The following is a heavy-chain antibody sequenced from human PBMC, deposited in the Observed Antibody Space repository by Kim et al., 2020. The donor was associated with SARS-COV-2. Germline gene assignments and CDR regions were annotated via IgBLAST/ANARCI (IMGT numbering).Heavy chain of an antibody. CDR1: GFTFSNAW. CDR3: TTIYDSSGYLSSDYYYYGMDV. V-gene: IGHV3-15*01. D-gene: IGHD3-22*01. J-gene: IGHJ6*02. Sequence: GGSLRLSCAASGFTFSNAWMSWVRQAPGKGLEWVGRIKSKTDGGTTDYAAPVKGRFTISRDDSKNTLYLQMNSLKTEDTAVYYCTTIYDSSGYLSSDYYYYGMDVWGQGTTVTVSS. CDR2: IKSKTDGGTT.